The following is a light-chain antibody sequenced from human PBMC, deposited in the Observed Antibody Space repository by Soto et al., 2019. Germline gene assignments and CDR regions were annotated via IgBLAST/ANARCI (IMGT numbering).Light chain of an antibody. CDR3: QSYDTSLRDWV. CDR1: SSNIGAGFD. J-gene: IGLJ3*02. Sequence: QPVLTQPPSVSGAPGQTVTISCTGSSSNIGAGFDVHWYQQLPGTAPKVFIYGNSNRPSGVPDRFSGSKSGTSASLAITGLQAEDEADYYCQSYDTSLRDWVFGGGTKVTVL. V-gene: IGLV1-40*01. CDR2: GNS.